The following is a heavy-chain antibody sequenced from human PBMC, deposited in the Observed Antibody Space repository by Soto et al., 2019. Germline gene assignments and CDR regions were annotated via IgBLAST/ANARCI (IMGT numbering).Heavy chain of an antibody. CDR1: GGSFTSYS. J-gene: IGHJ6*02. V-gene: IGHV1-69*19. Sequence: QVQLVQSGAEVKKPGSSVKVSCQASGGSFTSYSINWVRQAPGQGLEWMGGITPLFGTTDCAQKFQDRVTITADEATNTASLELHTLTSEDTGVYYCARALGIRGVLGDYDMDGWGQGTTVIVSS. CDR2: ITPLFGTT. D-gene: IGHD3-10*01. CDR3: ARALGIRGVLGDYDMDG.